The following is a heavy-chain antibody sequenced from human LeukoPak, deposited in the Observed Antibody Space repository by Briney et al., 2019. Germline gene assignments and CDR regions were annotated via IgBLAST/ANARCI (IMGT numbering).Heavy chain of an antibody. V-gene: IGHV4-59*01. Sequence: SETLSLTCTVSGGSISSYYWSWIRQPPGKGLEWIGYIYYSGSTNYNPSLKSRVTLSVDTSKKQFSLKLSSVTAADTAVYYCARELRYDNSDSGAFWGQGTVVTVSS. J-gene: IGHJ3*01. CDR2: IYYSGST. D-gene: IGHD3-22*01. CDR3: ARELRYDNSDSGAF. CDR1: GGSISSYY.